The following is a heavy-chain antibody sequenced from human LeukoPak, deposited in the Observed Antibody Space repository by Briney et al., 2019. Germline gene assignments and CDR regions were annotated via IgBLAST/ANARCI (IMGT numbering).Heavy chain of an antibody. J-gene: IGHJ4*02. V-gene: IGHV4-38-2*01. CDR2: IYHSGST. CDR1: GYSISSGYY. Sequence: SETLSLTCAVSGYSISSGYYWGGSRQPPGQGLGWIGSIYHSGSTYYNPSLKSRVTISVDTSKNQFSLKLSSVTAADTAVYYCARGTVPSEYCGGDCQFDYWGQGTLVTVSS. CDR3: ARGTVPSEYCGGDCQFDY. D-gene: IGHD2-21*02.